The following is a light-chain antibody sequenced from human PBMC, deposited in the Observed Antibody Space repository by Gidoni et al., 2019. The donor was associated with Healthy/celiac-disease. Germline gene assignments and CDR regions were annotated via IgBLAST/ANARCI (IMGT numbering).Light chain of an antibody. Sequence: EIVMTQSPATLSVSPGERATLSCRASQSVSSNLAWYQQKPGQAPRLLIYGASTRATGIPAMFSGSVSGTEFTLTISSLQSEDFAVYYCQQYNNWPMYTFGQGTKLEIK. V-gene: IGKV3-15*01. CDR2: GAS. J-gene: IGKJ2*01. CDR3: QQYNNWPMYT. CDR1: QSVSSN.